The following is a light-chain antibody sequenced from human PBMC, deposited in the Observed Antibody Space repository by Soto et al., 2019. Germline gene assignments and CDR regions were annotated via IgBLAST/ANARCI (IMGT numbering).Light chain of an antibody. V-gene: IGKV1-5*01. J-gene: IGKJ2*01. CDR2: DAS. Sequence: DIQLTQSPSTLSASVGDRVTITCRASQSIGGWLAWYQQRPGKAPRLLIYDASSLESGVPSRFSGSRSGTTFTLAISSLQPEDFATYYCQQYHSYSYTFGQGTKLEI. CDR3: QQYHSYSYT. CDR1: QSIGGW.